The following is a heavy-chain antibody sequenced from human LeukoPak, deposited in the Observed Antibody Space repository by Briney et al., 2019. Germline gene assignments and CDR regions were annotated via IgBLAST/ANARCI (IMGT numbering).Heavy chain of an antibody. D-gene: IGHD4/OR15-4a*01. CDR3: ARPSVLGPNTDY. CDR1: GFTLSNYL. Sequence: GGSLRLSCAASGFTLSNYLMSWVRQTPGKGLEWVATIEQDGSEKYYVDSVKGRFTISRDNAKKSLFLQMNSLRADDTAVYYCARPSVLGPNTDYWGQGTLVTVSS. V-gene: IGHV3-7*01. CDR2: IEQDGSEK. J-gene: IGHJ4*02.